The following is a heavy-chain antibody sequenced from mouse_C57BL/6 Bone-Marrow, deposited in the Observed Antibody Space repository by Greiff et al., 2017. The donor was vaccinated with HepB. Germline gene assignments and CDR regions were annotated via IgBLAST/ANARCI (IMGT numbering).Heavy chain of an antibody. CDR3: ARGYVPFAY. D-gene: IGHD2-2*01. Sequence: EVQGVESGGGLVQPGGSLKLSCAASGFTFSDYYMYWVRQTPEKRLEWVAYISNGGGSTYYPDTVKGRFTISRDKANNTPYLQMSRLKSEDTAMYYCARGYVPFAYWGQGTLVTVSA. J-gene: IGHJ3*01. CDR1: GFTFSDYY. V-gene: IGHV5-12*01. CDR2: ISNGGGST.